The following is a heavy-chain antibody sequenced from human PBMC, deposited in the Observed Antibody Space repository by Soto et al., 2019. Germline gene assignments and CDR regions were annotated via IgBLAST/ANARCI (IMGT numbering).Heavy chain of an antibody. Sequence: DVQLLESGGGLVQPGGSLRLSCAASGFTFSSYAMTWVRQAPGKGLEWVSGISGSGGSTYYADSVKGRFTISRDNSKNTLYLQMNCLRAEDTAVYYCAKDSNPMIVVVITFWGQGTMVTVSS. V-gene: IGHV3-23*01. CDR3: AKDSNPMIVVVITF. D-gene: IGHD3-22*01. CDR1: GFTFSSYA. J-gene: IGHJ3*01. CDR2: ISGSGGST.